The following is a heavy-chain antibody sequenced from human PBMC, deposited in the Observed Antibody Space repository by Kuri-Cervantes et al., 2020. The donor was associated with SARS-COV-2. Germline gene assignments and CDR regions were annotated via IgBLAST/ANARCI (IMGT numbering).Heavy chain of an antibody. Sequence: ALVKVSCKASGYTFTSYGISWVRQAPGQGLEWMGWISAYNGNTNYAQKLQGRVTMTTDTSTSTAYMELRSLRSDDTALYYCAREGHYDFWSGYYEGYWFDPWGQGTLVTVSS. CDR2: ISAYNGNT. D-gene: IGHD3-3*01. V-gene: IGHV1-18*01. J-gene: IGHJ5*02. CDR3: AREGHYDFWSGYYEGYWFDP. CDR1: GYTFTSYG.